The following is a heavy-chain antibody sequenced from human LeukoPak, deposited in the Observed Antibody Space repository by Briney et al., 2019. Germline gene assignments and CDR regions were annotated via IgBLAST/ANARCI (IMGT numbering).Heavy chain of an antibody. CDR3: ARGYDILTGPDAFDI. CDR1: GGSISSYY. CDR2: IYYSGST. J-gene: IGHJ3*02. Sequence: SETLSLTCTVSGGSISSYYWSWIRQPPGKGLEWIRYIYYSGSTNYNPSPKSRVTISVDTSKNQFSLKLSSVTAADTAVYYCARGYDILTGPDAFDIWGQGTMVTVSS. D-gene: IGHD3-9*01. V-gene: IGHV4-59*01.